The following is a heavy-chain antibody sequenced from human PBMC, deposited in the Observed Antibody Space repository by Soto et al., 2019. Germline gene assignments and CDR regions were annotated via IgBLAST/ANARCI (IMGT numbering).Heavy chain of an antibody. J-gene: IGHJ4*02. D-gene: IGHD1-26*01. CDR3: ARDLQVGAYLSFFDS. V-gene: IGHV3-11*06. CDR2: ISANSVYI. Sequence: SVRHSWTASGCTCRADHLSLSRQAPGKGLEWISYISANSVYIKYAASATGRFTISRDNAKNSVYLQMNSLRAEDTPLHHSARDLQVGAYLSFFDSWGQGTMPTDSS. CDR1: GCTCRADH.